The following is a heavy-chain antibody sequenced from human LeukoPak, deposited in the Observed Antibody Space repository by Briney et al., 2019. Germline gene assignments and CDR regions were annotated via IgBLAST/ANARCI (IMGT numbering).Heavy chain of an antibody. D-gene: IGHD4-17*01. CDR1: GGSFSGYY. CDR3: ASGDYGDYGFQH. Sequence: PSETLSLTCAVYGGSFSGYYWSWIRQPPGKGLEWIGEINHSGSTNYNPSFKSRVTISVDTSKNQFSLKLSSVTAADTAVYYCASGDYGDYGFQHWGQGTLVTVSS. V-gene: IGHV4-34*01. CDR2: INHSGST. J-gene: IGHJ1*01.